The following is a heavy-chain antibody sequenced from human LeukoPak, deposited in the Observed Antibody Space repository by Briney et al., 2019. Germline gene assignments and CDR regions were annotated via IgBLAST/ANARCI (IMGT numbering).Heavy chain of an antibody. V-gene: IGHV1-18*01. Sequence: GASVKVSCKASGGTFSSYAISWVRQAPGQGLEWMGWISANNGNTNYAQKLQGRVTMTTDTSTSTAYMELRSLRSDDTAVYYCARDDAQWLLKTYNWFDPWGQGTLVTVSS. CDR3: ARDDAQWLLKTYNWFDP. CDR2: ISANNGNT. CDR1: GGTFSSYA. D-gene: IGHD3-22*01. J-gene: IGHJ5*02.